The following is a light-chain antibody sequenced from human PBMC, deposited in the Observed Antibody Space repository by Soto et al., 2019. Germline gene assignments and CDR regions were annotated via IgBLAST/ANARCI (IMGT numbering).Light chain of an antibody. CDR3: QQYNSYSAPIT. J-gene: IGKJ5*01. Sequence: DIQITQSPSTLSASVGDRVTITCRASQSISSWLAWYQQKPGKAPKLLIYDASSLESGVPSRFSGSGSGTEFTLTISSLQPDDFATYYCQQYNSYSAPITFGQGTRLEIK. V-gene: IGKV1-5*01. CDR2: DAS. CDR1: QSISSW.